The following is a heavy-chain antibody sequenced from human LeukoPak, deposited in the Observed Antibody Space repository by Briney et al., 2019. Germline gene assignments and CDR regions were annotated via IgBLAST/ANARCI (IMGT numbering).Heavy chain of an antibody. CDR2: INHSGST. Sequence: SETLSLTCAVYGGSFSGYYWSWIRQPPGKGLEWIGEINHSGSTNYNPSLKSRVTISVDTSKNQFSLKLSSVTAADTAVYYCARDYCSSTSCPRPTDAFDIWGQGTMVTVSS. D-gene: IGHD2-2*01. V-gene: IGHV4-34*01. J-gene: IGHJ3*02. CDR3: ARDYCSSTSCPRPTDAFDI. CDR1: GGSFSGYY.